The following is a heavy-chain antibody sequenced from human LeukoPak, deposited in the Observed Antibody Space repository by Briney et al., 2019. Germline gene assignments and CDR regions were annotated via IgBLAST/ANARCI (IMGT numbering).Heavy chain of an antibody. CDR2: INAGNGNT. CDR3: ARPRIYSSSWRHEEVYFDY. Sequence: ASVKVSCKASGYTFTSYAMHWVRQAPGQRLEWMGWINAGNGNTKYSQKFQGRVTITRDPSASTAYMELSSLRSEDTAVYYCARPRIYSSSWRHEEVYFDYWGQGTLVTVSS. J-gene: IGHJ4*02. CDR1: GYTFTSYA. V-gene: IGHV1-3*01. D-gene: IGHD6-13*01.